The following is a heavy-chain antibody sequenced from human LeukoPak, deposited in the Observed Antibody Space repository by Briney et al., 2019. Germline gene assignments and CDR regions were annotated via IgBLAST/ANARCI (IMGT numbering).Heavy chain of an antibody. CDR2: IYHSGST. CDR3: ARASVAASGYYFDY. Sequence: SQTLSLTCAVSGGSISSGGYSWSWIRQPPGKGREWIGYIYHSGSTYSDPSLRSRVTISVDRSKNQFSLKLSSVTAADTAVYYCARASVAASGYYFDYWGQGTLVTVSS. V-gene: IGHV4-30-2*01. J-gene: IGHJ4*02. CDR1: GGSISSGGYS. D-gene: IGHD6-19*01.